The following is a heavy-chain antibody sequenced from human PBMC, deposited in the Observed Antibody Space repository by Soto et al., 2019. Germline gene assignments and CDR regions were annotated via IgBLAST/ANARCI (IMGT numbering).Heavy chain of an antibody. CDR2: IYYSGST. D-gene: IGHD3-10*01. J-gene: IGHJ4*02. V-gene: IGHV4-59*01. CDR3: ARGRITMVRGVLFDY. Sequence: SETLSLTCTVSGGSISSYYWSWIRQPPGKGLEWIGYIYYSGSTNYNPSLKSRVTISVDTSKNQFSLKLISVTAADTAVYYCARGRITMVRGVLFDYWGQGTPVTVSS. CDR1: GGSISSYY.